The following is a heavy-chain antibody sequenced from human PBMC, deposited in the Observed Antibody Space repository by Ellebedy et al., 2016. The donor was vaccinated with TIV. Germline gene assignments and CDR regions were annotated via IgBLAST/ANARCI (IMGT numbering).Heavy chain of an antibody. D-gene: IGHD4-17*01. CDR1: GGSIGAYY. V-gene: IGHV4-59*01. J-gene: IGHJ6*02. Sequence: MPSETLSLTCTVSGGSIGAYYWSWIRQPPGKGLEWIGYIEGSGNTNYNPSLKSRVTMSVDRSNNQFSLNLRSVTAADTAVYYCVRARDYLGWYYYGFEVWGQGTTVTVSS. CDR2: IEGSGNT. CDR3: VRARDYLGWYYYGFEV.